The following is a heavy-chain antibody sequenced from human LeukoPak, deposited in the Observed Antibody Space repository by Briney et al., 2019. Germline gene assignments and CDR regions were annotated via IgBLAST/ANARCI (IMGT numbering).Heavy chain of an antibody. CDR3: ARVYWHSSGWYWEVDGAFDI. Sequence: GASVKVSCKASGYTFTSYGISWVRQAPGQGLEWMGWISAYNGNTDYAQKLQGRVTMTTDTSTSTAYMELRSLRSDDTAVYYCARVYWHSSGWYWEVDGAFDIWGQGTMVSVSS. D-gene: IGHD6-19*01. J-gene: IGHJ3*02. CDR2: ISAYNGNT. CDR1: GYTFTSYG. V-gene: IGHV1-18*04.